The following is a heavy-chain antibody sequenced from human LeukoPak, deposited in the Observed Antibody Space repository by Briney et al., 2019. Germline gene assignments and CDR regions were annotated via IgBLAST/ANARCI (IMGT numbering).Heavy chain of an antibody. CDR2: ITSNGGSA. D-gene: IGHD3-9*01. CDR1: GFTFSGYT. CDR3: VIVRGYFDSSGSDY. J-gene: IGHJ4*02. Sequence: GGSLRLSCSASGFTFSGYTIHWVRQAPGKGLEFVSAITSNGGSAYYADSVKGRFTISRDNSKNTVYLQMSSLRAEDTAVYYCVIVRGYFDSSGSDYWGQGTLVTVSS. V-gene: IGHV3-64D*06.